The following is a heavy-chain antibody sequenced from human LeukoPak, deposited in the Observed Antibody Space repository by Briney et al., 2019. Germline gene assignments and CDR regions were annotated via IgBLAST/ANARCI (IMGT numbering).Heavy chain of an antibody. CDR1: GFTFSSYA. CDR2: ITGSGDTT. V-gene: IGHV3-23*01. J-gene: IGHJ4*02. Sequence: GGSLRLSCEASGFTFSSYAVTWVRQAPGKGLEWVSGITGSGDTTFYADSVKGRFTISRDNSKNTLYLQMHSPRAEDTAVYYCVKDYSTIPAAANPLFDYWGQGALVTVSS. D-gene: IGHD6-13*01. CDR3: VKDYSTIPAAANPLFDY.